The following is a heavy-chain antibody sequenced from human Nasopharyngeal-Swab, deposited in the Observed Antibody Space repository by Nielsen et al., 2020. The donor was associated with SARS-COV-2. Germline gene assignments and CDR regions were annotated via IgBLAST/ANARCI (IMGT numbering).Heavy chain of an antibody. CDR3: AGHPADFDY. CDR2: MKPSGIT. J-gene: IGHJ4*02. D-gene: IGHD6-25*01. Sequence: RQAPGKGLEWIGEMKPSGITNYNPSLKSRVAISIDTSKNQFFLNLRSVTAADTAVYYCAGHPADFDYWGQGTRVTVSS. V-gene: IGHV4-34*01.